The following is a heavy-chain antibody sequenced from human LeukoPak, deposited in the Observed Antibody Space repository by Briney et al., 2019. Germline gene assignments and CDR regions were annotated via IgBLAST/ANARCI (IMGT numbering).Heavy chain of an antibody. CDR1: GFTFSSYW. V-gene: IGHV3-7*01. CDR3: ARDRYYYDSSGYIFDY. D-gene: IGHD3-22*01. J-gene: IGHJ4*02. CDR2: IKQDGSEK. Sequence: GGSLRLSCAASGFTFSSYWMSWVRRAPGKGLEWVANIKQDGSEKYYVDSVKGRFTISRDNAKNSLYLQMNSLRAEDTAVYYCARDRYYYDSSGYIFDYWGQGTLVTVSS.